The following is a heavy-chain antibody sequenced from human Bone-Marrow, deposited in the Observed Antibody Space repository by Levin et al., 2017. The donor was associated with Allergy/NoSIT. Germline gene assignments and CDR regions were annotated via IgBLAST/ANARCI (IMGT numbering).Heavy chain of an antibody. Sequence: AGGSLRLSCAASGFTFSSYAMSWVRQAPGKGLEWVSAISGSGGSTYYADSVKGRFTISRDNSKNTLYLQMNSLRAEDTAVYYCAKVRYSGYDYFPYYFDYWGQGTLVTVSS. CDR1: GFTFSSYA. V-gene: IGHV3-23*01. D-gene: IGHD5-12*01. CDR2: ISGSGGST. J-gene: IGHJ4*02. CDR3: AKVRYSGYDYFPYYFDY.